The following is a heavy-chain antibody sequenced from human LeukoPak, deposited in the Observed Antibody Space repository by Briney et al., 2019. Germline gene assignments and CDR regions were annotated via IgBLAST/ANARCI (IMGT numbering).Heavy chain of an antibody. V-gene: IGHV1-69*13. D-gene: IGHD3-10*01. CDR1: GGTFSSYA. Sequence: SVKVSCKASGGTFSSYAISWVRQAPGQGLEWMGGIIPIFGTANYAQKFQGRVTITADESTSTAYMELSSLRSEDTAVYYCARCPVTMVRGVIIVDAFDIWGQGTMVTVSS. CDR3: ARCPVTMVRGVIIVDAFDI. J-gene: IGHJ3*02. CDR2: IIPIFGTA.